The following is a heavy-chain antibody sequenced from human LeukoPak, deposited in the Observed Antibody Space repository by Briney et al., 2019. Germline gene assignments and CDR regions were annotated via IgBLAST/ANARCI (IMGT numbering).Heavy chain of an antibody. Sequence: PGGSLRLSCAASGFPFSSHAMSWVRQPPGKGLGWVAAISNGKTYYADSVRGRFAISRDDSTNTVYLHMNSLRDEDTALYHCVREAGYCAPVCVKTNWLDPWGQGTLVTVSS. D-gene: IGHD2-15*01. CDR1: GFPFSSHA. J-gene: IGHJ5*02. CDR3: VREAGYCAPVCVKTNWLDP. V-gene: IGHV3-23*01. CDR2: ISNGKT.